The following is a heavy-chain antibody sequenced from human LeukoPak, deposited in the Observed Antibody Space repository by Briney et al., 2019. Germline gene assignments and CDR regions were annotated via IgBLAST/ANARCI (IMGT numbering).Heavy chain of an antibody. D-gene: IGHD3-10*01. CDR2: IIPIFGTA. Sequence: ASVKVSCKASGGTFSSYAISWVRQAPGQGLEWMGGIIPIFGTANYAQKIQGRVTITADESTSTAYMELSSLRSEDTAVYYCARPYYYGSGSYYTPHVGYYYGMDVWGQGTTVTVSS. CDR1: GGTFSSYA. CDR3: ARPYYYGSGSYYTPHVGYYYGMDV. V-gene: IGHV1-69*13. J-gene: IGHJ6*02.